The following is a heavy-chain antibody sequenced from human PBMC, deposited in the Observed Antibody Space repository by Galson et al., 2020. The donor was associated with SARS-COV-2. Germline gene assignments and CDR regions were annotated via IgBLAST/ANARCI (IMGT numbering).Heavy chain of an antibody. V-gene: IGHV3-33*06. CDR1: GFTFSSYG. Sequence: GGSLRLSCAASGFTFSSYGMHWVRQAPGKGLEWVAVIWYDGSNKYYADSVKGRFTISRDNSKNTLYLQMTSLRAEDTAVYYCAKDGGYGDCSDDYYYGMDVWGQGTTVTVSS. D-gene: IGHD5-18*01. J-gene: IGHJ6*02. CDR3: AKDGGYGDCSDDYYYGMDV. CDR2: IWYDGSNK.